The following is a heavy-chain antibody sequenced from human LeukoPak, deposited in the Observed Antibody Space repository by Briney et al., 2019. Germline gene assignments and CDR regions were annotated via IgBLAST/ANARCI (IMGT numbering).Heavy chain of an antibody. D-gene: IGHD4-17*01. CDR3: ARGADYGDYLGRGY. J-gene: IGHJ4*02. V-gene: IGHV3-33*01. CDR1: GFTFSSYG. Sequence: GGSLRLSCAASGFTFSSYGMHWVRQAPGKGLEWGAVIWYDGSNKYCADSVKGRFTISRDNSKNTLYLQMNSLRAEDTAVYYCARGADYGDYLGRGYWGQGTLVTVSS. CDR2: IWYDGSNK.